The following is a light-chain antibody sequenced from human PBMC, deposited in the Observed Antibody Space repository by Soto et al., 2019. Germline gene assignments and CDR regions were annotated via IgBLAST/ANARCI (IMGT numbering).Light chain of an antibody. CDR1: SSNIGDYH. CDR2: SSH. CDR3: AAWDDSLNGVV. J-gene: IGLJ2*01. Sequence: QSVLTQPPSASGTPGQRGTISCSGSSSNIGDYHVHWYQQLPGAAPKVLIHSSHQRPSGVPDRLSGSKSGTSASLAISGLQSEDEADYYCAAWDDSLNGVVFGGGTKLTVL. V-gene: IGLV1-44*01.